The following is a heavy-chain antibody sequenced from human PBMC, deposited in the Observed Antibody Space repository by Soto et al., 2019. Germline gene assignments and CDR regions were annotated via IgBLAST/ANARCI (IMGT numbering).Heavy chain of an antibody. CDR2: ISGSGGST. J-gene: IGHJ4*02. D-gene: IGHD2-2*02. CDR1: GFTFSSYA. V-gene: IGHV3-23*01. CDR3: AKDIVVVPAAIDY. Sequence: EVQLLESGGGLVQPGGSLRLSCAASGFTFSSYAMSWVRQAPGKGLEWVSAISGSGGSTYYADSVKGRFTISRDNSKNTLYLQMSSLRAEDTAVYYCAKDIVVVPAAIDYWGQGTLVTVSS.